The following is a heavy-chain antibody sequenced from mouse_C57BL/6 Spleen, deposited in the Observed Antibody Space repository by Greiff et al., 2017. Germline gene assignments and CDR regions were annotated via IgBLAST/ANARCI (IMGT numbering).Heavy chain of an antibody. CDR2: IRLKSDNYAT. CDR1: GFTFSNYW. J-gene: IGHJ3*01. D-gene: IGHD2-1*01. V-gene: IGHV6-3*01. CDR3: TPYGNYVTSFAF. Sequence: EVKLVESGGGLVQPGGSMKLSCVASGFTFSNYWMNWVRQSPEKGLEWVAQIRLKSDNYATHYAESVKGRFTISRDDSKSSVYLQMNNLRAEDTGIYYCTPYGNYVTSFAFWGQGTLVTVSA.